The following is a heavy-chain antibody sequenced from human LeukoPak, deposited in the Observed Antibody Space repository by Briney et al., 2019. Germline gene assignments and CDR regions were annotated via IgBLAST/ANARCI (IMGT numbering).Heavy chain of an antibody. CDR2: IYYSGST. CDR3: ARAVQLERPPPLIGYYYMDV. V-gene: IGHV4-59*01. D-gene: IGHD1-1*01. CDR1: GGAISSYY. Sequence: SETLSLTCTVSGGAISSYYWSWIRQPPGKGLVWIGYIYYSGSTNYNPSLKSRVTISVDTSKNQFSLKLSSVTAADTAVYYCARAVQLERPPPLIGYYYMDVWGKGTTVTVSS. J-gene: IGHJ6*03.